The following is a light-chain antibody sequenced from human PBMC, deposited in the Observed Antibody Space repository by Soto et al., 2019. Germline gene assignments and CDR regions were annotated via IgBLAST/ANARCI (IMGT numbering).Light chain of an antibody. CDR2: GAS. J-gene: IGKJ5*01. CDR1: ESVRSSY. CDR3: QQYGSSPPIT. V-gene: IGKV3-20*01. Sequence: ETVLTQSPGTLSFSPGERATVSCRASESVRSSYLAWYQQKGGQAPRLLIYGASSRATGIPDRFSGSGSGTDFTLTINRLEPEDFAVYYCQQYGSSPPITFGQGTRLEIK.